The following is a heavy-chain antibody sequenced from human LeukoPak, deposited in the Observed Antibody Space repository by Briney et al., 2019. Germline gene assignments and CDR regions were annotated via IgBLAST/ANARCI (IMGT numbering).Heavy chain of an antibody. CDR1: GFTVSSNY. V-gene: IGHV3-53*01. J-gene: IGHJ4*02. CDR2: IYSGGST. D-gene: IGHD1-26*01. CDR3: ANIMGGATGEVD. Sequence: GGSLRLSCAASGFTVSSNYMSWVRQAPGKGLEWVSVIYSGGSTYYADSVKGRFTISRDNSKNTLYLQMNSLRAEDTAVYYCANIMGGATGEVDWGQGTLVTVSS.